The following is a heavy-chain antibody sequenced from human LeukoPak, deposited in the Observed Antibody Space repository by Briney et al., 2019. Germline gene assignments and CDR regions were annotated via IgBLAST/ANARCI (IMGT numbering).Heavy chain of an antibody. V-gene: IGHV3-7*01. J-gene: IGHJ6*02. CDR2: IKQDGSEK. CDR3: VRDAPLNWNELKYYGMDV. D-gene: IGHD1-20*01. CDR1: GFTFSSYW. Sequence: GGSRRLSCAASGFTFSSYWMSWVRKAPGKGLEWVAQIKQDGSEKYYVDLVKGRFTISRDNAKNSLYLQMNSLRAEDTAVYYCVRDAPLNWNELKYYGMDVWGQGTTVTVS.